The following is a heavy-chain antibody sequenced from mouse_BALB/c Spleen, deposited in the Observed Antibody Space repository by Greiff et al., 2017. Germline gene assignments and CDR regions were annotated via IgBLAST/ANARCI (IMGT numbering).Heavy chain of an antibody. D-gene: IGHD1-2*01. V-gene: IGHV5-6*01. Sequence: EVMLVESGGDLVKPGGSLKLSCAASGFTFSSYGMSWVRQTPDKRLEWVATISSCGSYTYYPDSVKGRFTISRDNAKNTLYLQMSSLKSEDTAMYYCARHDHGLDYWGQGTTLTVAS. CDR2: ISSCGSYT. CDR1: GFTFSSYG. J-gene: IGHJ2*01. CDR3: ARHDHGLDY.